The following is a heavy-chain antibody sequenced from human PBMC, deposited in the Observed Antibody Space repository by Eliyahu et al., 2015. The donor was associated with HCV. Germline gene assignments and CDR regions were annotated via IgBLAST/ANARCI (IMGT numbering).Heavy chain of an antibody. CDR1: GYSFTTYW. V-gene: IGHV5-51*01. J-gene: IGHJ4*02. Sequence: EVQLVQSGAEVKKPGESLKISCKVSGYSFTTYWIGWVRHMPGKGLEWMGILYPGDSITRYSPSFQGQVTISADKSISTAYLQWSTLKASDTAMYYCARQTSADSDYWGQGTLVTVSS. CDR3: ARQTSADSDY. CDR2: LYPGDSIT.